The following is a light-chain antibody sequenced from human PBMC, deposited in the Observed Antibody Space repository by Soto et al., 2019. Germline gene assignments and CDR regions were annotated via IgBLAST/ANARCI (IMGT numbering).Light chain of an antibody. CDR2: GAS. J-gene: IGKJ3*01. V-gene: IGKV3-20*01. CDR3: QQYGSSPFN. CDR1: QSVSSSY. Sequence: EIGLTQSPGTLSLPPGERATLSCRASQSVSSSYLAWYQQKPGQAPRLLIYGASSRATGIPDRFSGSGSGTDFTLTISRLEPEDFAVYYCQQYGSSPFNFGPGTKVDIK.